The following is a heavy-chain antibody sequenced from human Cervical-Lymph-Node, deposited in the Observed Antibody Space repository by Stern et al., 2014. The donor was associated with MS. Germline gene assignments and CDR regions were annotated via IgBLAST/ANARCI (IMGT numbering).Heavy chain of an antibody. CDR3: ARDAGGSSGYGMDV. CDR1: GGSISSYY. D-gene: IGHD6-6*01. V-gene: IGHV4-4*07. CDR2: IYTSGST. Sequence: QMQLVQSGPGLVKPSETLSLTCTVSGGSISSYYWSWIRQPAGKGLDWIGRIYTSGSTDYNPSLKSRVTMSVETSKNQFSLKLSSVTAADTAVYYCARDAGGSSGYGMDVWGQGTTVTVSS. J-gene: IGHJ6*02.